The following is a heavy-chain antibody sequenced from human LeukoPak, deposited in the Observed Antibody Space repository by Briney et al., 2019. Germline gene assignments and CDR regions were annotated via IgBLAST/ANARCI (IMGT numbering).Heavy chain of an antibody. Sequence: LSGGSLRLSCAASEFIFSGYWMNWVRQAPGKGLEWVGRTRNKANSYTTEYAASVKGRFTISRDDSKNSVYLQMNSLKTEDAAVYYCVRSGTRWTQTFDCWGQGTLVTVSS. D-gene: IGHD4-23*01. V-gene: IGHV3-72*01. CDR1: EFIFSGYW. CDR3: VRSGTRWTQTFDC. J-gene: IGHJ4*02. CDR2: TRNKANSYTT.